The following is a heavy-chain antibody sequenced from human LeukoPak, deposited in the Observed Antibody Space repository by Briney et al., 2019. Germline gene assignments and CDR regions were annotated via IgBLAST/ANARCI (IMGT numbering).Heavy chain of an antibody. CDR1: GGSISSYY. CDR3: ARGRFLDAFDI. J-gene: IGHJ3*02. Sequence: SETLSLTCTVSGGSISSYYWSWIRQPPGKGLEWIGYIYYSGSTKYNPSLKSRVTISVDTSQNQFSLKLSSVTAADTAVYYCARGRFLDAFDIWGQGTMVTVSS. CDR2: IYYSGST. D-gene: IGHD3-3*01. V-gene: IGHV4-59*08.